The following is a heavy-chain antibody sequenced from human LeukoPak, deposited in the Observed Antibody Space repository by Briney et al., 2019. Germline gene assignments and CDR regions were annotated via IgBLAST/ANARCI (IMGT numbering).Heavy chain of an antibody. D-gene: IGHD5-18*01. V-gene: IGHV4-59*01. Sequence: SETLSLTCTVSRDSISSYHCSWIRQPPGKGLEWIGYIYVSGNTKYNPSLKSRVTISVDPSKNQFSLKLRSVNAADTAVYYCARTEQLWLKVDDWGQGTLVTVSS. CDR2: IYVSGNT. CDR3: ARTEQLWLKVDD. CDR1: RDSISSYH. J-gene: IGHJ4*02.